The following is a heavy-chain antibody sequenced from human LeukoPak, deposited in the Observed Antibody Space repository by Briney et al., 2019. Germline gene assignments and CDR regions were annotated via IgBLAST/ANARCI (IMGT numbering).Heavy chain of an antibody. Sequence: GGSLRLSCAASGFTFSSYAMSWVRQAPGKGLEWVAVISYDGSNKYYADSVKGRFTISRDNSKNTLYLQMNSLRAEDTAVYYCLSWFGELRDAFDIWGQGTMVTVSS. CDR1: GFTFSSYA. CDR2: ISYDGSNK. J-gene: IGHJ3*02. CDR3: LSWFGELRDAFDI. V-gene: IGHV3-30*04. D-gene: IGHD3-10*01.